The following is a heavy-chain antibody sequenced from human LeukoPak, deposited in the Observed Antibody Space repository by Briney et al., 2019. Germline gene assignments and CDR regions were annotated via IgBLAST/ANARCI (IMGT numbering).Heavy chain of an antibody. D-gene: IGHD3-10*01. J-gene: IGHJ3*02. CDR2: INPSGGST. V-gene: IGHV1-46*01. CDR3: ARVASSGNDAFDI. CDR1: GYTFTSYY. Sequence: ASVKVSCKASGYTFTSYYIHWVRQAPGQGLEWMGIINPSGGSTSYAQKFQGRVTMTGDTSTSTVYMELSSLRSEDTAVYYCARVASSGNDAFDIWGQGTMVTVSS.